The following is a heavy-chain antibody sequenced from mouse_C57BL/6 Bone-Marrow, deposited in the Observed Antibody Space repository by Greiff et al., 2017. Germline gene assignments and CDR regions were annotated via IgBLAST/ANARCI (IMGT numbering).Heavy chain of an antibody. Sequence: QVQLQQPGAELVRPGSSVKLSCKASGYTFTSYWMHWVKQRPIQGLEWIGNIDPSDSETHSNQTFKDKATLHVDKSSSTAYMQLSSLTSEDSAVYYSARSYGRSYFDYWGQGTTLTVSS. CDR2: IDPSDSET. J-gene: IGHJ2*01. D-gene: IGHD1-1*01. CDR1: GYTFTSYW. CDR3: ARSYGRSYFDY. V-gene: IGHV1-52*01.